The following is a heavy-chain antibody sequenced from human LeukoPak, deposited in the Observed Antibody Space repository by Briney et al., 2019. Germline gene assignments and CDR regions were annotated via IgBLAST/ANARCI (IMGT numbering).Heavy chain of an antibody. CDR1: GFTFDDYG. CDR3: AKGTGRLGGTVVEFDY. J-gene: IGHJ4*02. CDR2: INWNGGST. D-gene: IGHD6-19*01. V-gene: IGHV3-20*04. Sequence: GGSLRLSCAASGFTFDDYGMSWVRQAPGKGLEWVSGINWNGGSTGYADSVKGRFTISRDNAKNSLYLQMNSLRAEDTALYYCAKGTGRLGGTVVEFDYWGQGTLVTVSS.